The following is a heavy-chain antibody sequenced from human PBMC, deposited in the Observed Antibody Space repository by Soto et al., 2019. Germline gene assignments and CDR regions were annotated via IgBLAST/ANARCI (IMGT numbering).Heavy chain of an antibody. D-gene: IGHD2-8*01. Sequence: ASVKVSCKVSGYTLTELSMHWVRQAPGKGFEWMGGFDPEDGETIYAQKFQGRVTMTEDTSTDTAYMELSSLRSEDTAVYYGATGCTNGVCYPGHPFDYWGQGTLVTVSS. CDR2: FDPEDGET. CDR1: GYTLTELS. CDR3: ATGCTNGVCYPGHPFDY. V-gene: IGHV1-24*01. J-gene: IGHJ4*02.